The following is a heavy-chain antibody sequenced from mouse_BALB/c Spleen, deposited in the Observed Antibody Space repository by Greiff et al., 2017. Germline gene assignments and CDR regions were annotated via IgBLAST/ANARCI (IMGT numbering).Heavy chain of an antibody. V-gene: IGHV1S137*01. CDR2: ISTYYGDA. Sequence: QVQLQQSGAELVRPGVSVKISCKGSGFTFTDYAMHWVKQSHAKSLEWIGVISTYYGDASYNQKFKGKATMTVDKSSSTAYMELARLTSEDSAIYYCAGGLRRKGAMDYWGQGTSVTVSS. CDR1: GFTFTDYA. D-gene: IGHD2-2*01. J-gene: IGHJ4*01. CDR3: AGGLRRKGAMDY.